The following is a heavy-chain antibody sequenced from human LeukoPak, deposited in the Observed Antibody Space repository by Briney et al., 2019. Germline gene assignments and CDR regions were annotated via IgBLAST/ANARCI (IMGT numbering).Heavy chain of an antibody. CDR2: IRSKAYGGTT. CDR1: GFTFGDYA. V-gene: IGHV3-49*04. D-gene: IGHD1-14*01. J-gene: IGHJ3*02. Sequence: GGSLRLSCTASGFTFGDYAMSWVRQAPGKGLEWVGFIRSKAYGGTTEYAASVKGRFTISRDDSKGIAYLQMNSLKTEDTAVYYCTRGPRTGIWGQGTMVTVSS. CDR3: TRGPRTGI.